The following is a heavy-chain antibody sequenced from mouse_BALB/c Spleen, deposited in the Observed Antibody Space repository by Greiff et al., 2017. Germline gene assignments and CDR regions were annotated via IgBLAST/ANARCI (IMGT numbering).Heavy chain of an antibody. D-gene: IGHD1-1*01. J-gene: IGHJ2*01. CDR3: ARAFYYYGTFDY. Sequence: EVQGVESGGGLVQPGGSRKLSCAASGFTFSSFGMHWVRQAPEKGLEWVAYISSGSSTIYYADTVKGRFTISRDNPKNTLFLQMTSLRSEDTAMYYCARAFYYYGTFDYWGQGTTLTVSS. V-gene: IGHV5-17*02. CDR1: GFTFSSFG. CDR2: ISSGSSTI.